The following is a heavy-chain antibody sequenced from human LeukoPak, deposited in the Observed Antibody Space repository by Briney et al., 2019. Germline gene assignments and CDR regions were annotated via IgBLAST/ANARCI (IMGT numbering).Heavy chain of an antibody. Sequence: GGSLRLSYAPSGFTFSSYAMSWVRQAPGKGLEWVAVISGGGSGTYYADSVRGRFTISRDNSKNTLYLQMNSLRAEDTAVYYCARGDFYDPQGMDVWGQGTTVTVSS. J-gene: IGHJ6*02. CDR2: ISGGGSGT. V-gene: IGHV3-23*01. CDR3: ARGDFYDPQGMDV. D-gene: IGHD3-22*01. CDR1: GFTFSSYA.